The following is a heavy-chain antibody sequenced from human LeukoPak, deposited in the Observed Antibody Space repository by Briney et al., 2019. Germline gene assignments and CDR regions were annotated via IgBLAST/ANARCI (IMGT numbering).Heavy chain of an antibody. CDR3: ARAYVVVVAASDAFDI. CDR1: GVSFSGYY. CDR2: INHSGST. Sequence: SETLSLTCAVYGVSFSGYYWSWIRQPPGKGLEWIGEINHSGSTNYNPSLKSRVTISVDTSKNQFSLKLTSVTAADAAVYFCARAYVVVVAASDAFDIWGQGTMVTVSS. D-gene: IGHD2-15*01. V-gene: IGHV4-34*01. J-gene: IGHJ3*02.